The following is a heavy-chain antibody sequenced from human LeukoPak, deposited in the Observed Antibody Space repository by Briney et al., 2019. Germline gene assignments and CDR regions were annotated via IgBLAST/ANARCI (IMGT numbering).Heavy chain of an antibody. Sequence: ASVEVSCKASGYTFTSYGISWVRQAPGQGLEWMGWISAYNGNTNYAQKLQGRVTITRDTSASTAYMELSSLRSEDTAVYYCARRYYDSSGYYYYYYGVDVWGQGTTVTVSS. CDR2: ISAYNGNT. D-gene: IGHD3-22*01. CDR3: ARRYYDSSGYYYYYYGVDV. V-gene: IGHV1-18*01. J-gene: IGHJ6*02. CDR1: GYTFTSYG.